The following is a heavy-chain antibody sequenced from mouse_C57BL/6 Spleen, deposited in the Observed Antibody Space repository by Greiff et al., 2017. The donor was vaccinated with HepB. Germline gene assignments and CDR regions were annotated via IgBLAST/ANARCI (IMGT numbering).Heavy chain of an antibody. Sequence: VKLVESGAELVKPGASVKISCKASGYAFSSYWMNWVKQRPGKGLEWIGQIYPGDGDTNYNGKFKGKATLTADKSSSTAYMQLSSLTSEDSAVYFCARRVVATEFDYWGQGTTLTVSS. CDR2: IYPGDGDT. CDR3: ARRVVATEFDY. CDR1: GYAFSSYW. D-gene: IGHD1-1*01. J-gene: IGHJ2*01. V-gene: IGHV1-80*01.